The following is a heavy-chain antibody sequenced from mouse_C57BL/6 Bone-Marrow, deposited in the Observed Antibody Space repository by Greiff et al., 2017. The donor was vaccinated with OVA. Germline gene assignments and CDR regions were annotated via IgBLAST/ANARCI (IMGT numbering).Heavy chain of an antibody. Sequence: VHVMQSGPVLVKPGASVTMSCKATGYTFTDCYMNWVKQSHGKSLQWIGVIIPYNGGTSYNQKFKGKATLTVDTSSSTAYMELISLTSEDSAVYYCARKLRSVPCYFDVWGTGTTVTVSS. CDR1: GYTFTDCY. J-gene: IGHJ1*03. CDR2: IIPYNGGT. V-gene: IGHV1-19*01. D-gene: IGHD1-1*01. CDR3: ARKLRSVPCYFDV.